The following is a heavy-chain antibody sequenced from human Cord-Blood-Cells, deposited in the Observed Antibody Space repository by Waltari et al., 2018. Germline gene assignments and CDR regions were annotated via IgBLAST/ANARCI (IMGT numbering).Heavy chain of an antibody. CDR1: GYSISSGSY. CDR3: ARPSLTVTGDY. CDR2: IYHSGST. D-gene: IGHD4-4*01. V-gene: IGHV4-38-2*02. J-gene: IGHJ4*02. Sequence: QVQLQESGPGLVKPSETLSLTCTVSGYSISSGSYWGWIRQPPGKGLEWIGSIYHSGSTYYNPSLKSRVTISVDTSKNQFSLKLSSVTAADTAVYYCARPSLTVTGDYWGQGTLVTVSS.